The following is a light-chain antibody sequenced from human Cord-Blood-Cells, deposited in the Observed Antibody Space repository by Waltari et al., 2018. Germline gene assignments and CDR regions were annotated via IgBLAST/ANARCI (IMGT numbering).Light chain of an antibody. CDR2: GAS. CDR3: QQYGSSIT. CDR1: QSVSSSY. Sequence: IVLPQSPGTLSFSPGERATLSCRASQSVSSSYLAWYQQKPGQAHRLLIYGASSRATGIPDRFSGSGSGTDFTLTISRLEPEDFAVYYCQQYGSSITFGPGTKVDIK. V-gene: IGKV3-20*01. J-gene: IGKJ3*01.